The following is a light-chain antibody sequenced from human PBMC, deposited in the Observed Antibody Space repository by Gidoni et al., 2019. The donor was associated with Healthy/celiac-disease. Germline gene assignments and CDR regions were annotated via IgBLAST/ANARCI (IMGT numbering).Light chain of an antibody. CDR2: DAS. Sequence: ELALTQSPDSLSLYPGERATLSCRASQSVSSYLAWYQQKPGQAPRLLIYDASNRATGIPARFSGSGSGTDFTLTISSLEPEDFAVYYCQQRSNWPVAFGQGTRLEIK. CDR3: QQRSNWPVA. CDR1: QSVSSY. J-gene: IGKJ5*01. V-gene: IGKV3-11*01.